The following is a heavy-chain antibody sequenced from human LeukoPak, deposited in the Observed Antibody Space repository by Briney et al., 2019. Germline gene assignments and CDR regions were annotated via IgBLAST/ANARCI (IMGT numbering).Heavy chain of an antibody. V-gene: IGHV3-15*01. CDR3: TTFSRRYSYGKRPNYFDY. CDR1: GFIFNNAW. CDR2: IKSKTDGGTT. Sequence: GGSLRLSCAASGFIFNNAWMSWVRQAPGKGLEWVGRIKSKTDGGTTDYAAPVKGRLSISRDDSKNTLYLQMNSLKTEDTAVYYRTTFSRRYSYGKRPNYFDYWGQGTLVTVSS. J-gene: IGHJ4*02. D-gene: IGHD5-18*01.